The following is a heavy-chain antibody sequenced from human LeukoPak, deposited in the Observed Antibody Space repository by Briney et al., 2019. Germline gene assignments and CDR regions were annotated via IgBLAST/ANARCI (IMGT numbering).Heavy chain of an antibody. CDR1: GYTFTGHY. D-gene: IGHD6-13*01. V-gene: IGHV1-2*02. CDR3: ARWRGYSSGWSGPFDD. Sequence: AASVRVSCKASGYTFTGHYIHWVRQAPGQGLEWMGWIDPKSGGTKYAQRFQGRVTMTRDTSINTGYMELSSLTSDDTAVYYRARWRGYSSGWSGPFDDWGQGSLVTVSS. J-gene: IGHJ4*02. CDR2: IDPKSGGT.